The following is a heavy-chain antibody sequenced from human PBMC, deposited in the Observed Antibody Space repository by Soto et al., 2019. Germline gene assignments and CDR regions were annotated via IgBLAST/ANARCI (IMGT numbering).Heavy chain of an antibody. CDR2: IIPIFGSP. D-gene: IGHD2-2*01. V-gene: IGHV1-69*01. J-gene: IGHJ6*02. CDR1: GGTFSTYA. Sequence: QEQLVQSGAEIKKPGSSVKISCEASGGTFSTYAFSWVRQAPGQGLEWMGGIIPIFGSPRYAQKFQGRVTITADEFLSTAYMELSRLRSDDTAVYYCARYGADITSSYQDLPEDYCCGMAVWGQGTTVTVSS. CDR3: ARYGADITSSYQDLPEDYCCGMAV.